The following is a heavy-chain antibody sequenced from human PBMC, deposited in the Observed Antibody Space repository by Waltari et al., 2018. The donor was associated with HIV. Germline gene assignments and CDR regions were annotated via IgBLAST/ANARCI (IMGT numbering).Heavy chain of an antibody. CDR3: AREYDSSGYLHY. V-gene: IGHV3-30*02. J-gene: IGHJ4*02. CDR1: GVTLRLYG. CDR2: IQYSENNK. Sequence: QVQLVTSGGGVVQRGGSLRLSWEASGVTLRLYGRDWARQAPGKGVELVAFIQYSENNKYYSDSVKGRFTISRDNSKNTLYLQMNSLRAEDTAVYYCAREYDSSGYLHYWGQGTLVTVSS. D-gene: IGHD3-22*01.